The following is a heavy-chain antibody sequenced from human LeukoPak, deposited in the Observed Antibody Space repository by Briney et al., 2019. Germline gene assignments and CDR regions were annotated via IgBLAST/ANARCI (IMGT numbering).Heavy chain of an antibody. CDR3: AKDWGLSYYDSSGYQSRDYYYGMDV. D-gene: IGHD3-22*01. Sequence: GGSLRLSCAASGFTVSSNYMSWVRQAPGKGLEWVSVIYSGGSTYYADSVKGRFTIPRDNSKNTLYLQMNSLRAEDTAVYYCAKDWGLSYYDSSGYQSRDYYYGMDVWGQGTTVTVSS. V-gene: IGHV3-53*01. CDR2: IYSGGST. CDR1: GFTVSSNY. J-gene: IGHJ6*02.